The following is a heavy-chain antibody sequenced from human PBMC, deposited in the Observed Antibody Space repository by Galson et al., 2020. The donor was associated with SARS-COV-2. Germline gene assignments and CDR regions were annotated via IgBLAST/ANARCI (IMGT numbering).Heavy chain of an antibody. J-gene: IGHJ4*02. Sequence: GGSLRLSCAASGFTFSSYGMHWVRQAPGQGLEWVAVIWYDGSNKYYADSVKGRFTISRDNSKNTLYLQMNSLRAEDTAVYYCAREDWVRGALDYWGQGTLVTVSS. CDR2: IWYDGSNK. CDR3: AREDWVRGALDY. D-gene: IGHD3-10*01. CDR1: GFTFSSYG. V-gene: IGHV3-33*01.